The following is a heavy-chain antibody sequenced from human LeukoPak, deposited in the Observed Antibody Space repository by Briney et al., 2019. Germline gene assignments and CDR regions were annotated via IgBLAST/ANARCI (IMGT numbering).Heavy chain of an antibody. J-gene: IGHJ3*02. V-gene: IGHV4-59*01. Sequence: SETLSLTCSVSGGSISNYFWSWIRQPPGKGLECIGFIYYSETTNYNPSFKSRVTISVDTSKNQFSLKLNSVTAADTAVYYCAKSNGYGLVDIWGQGTMVTVSS. CDR2: IYYSETT. CDR3: AKSNGYGLVDI. D-gene: IGHD3-10*01. CDR1: GGSISNYF.